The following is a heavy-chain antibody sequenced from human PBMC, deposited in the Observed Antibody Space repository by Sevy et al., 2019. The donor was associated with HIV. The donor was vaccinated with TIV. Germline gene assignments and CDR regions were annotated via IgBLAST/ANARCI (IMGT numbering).Heavy chain of an antibody. CDR1: GYSISSGYY. D-gene: IGHD3-10*01. CDR2: SLHSGST. J-gene: IGHJ4*02. CDR3: ARGLYLDY. Sequence: SETLSLTCTVSGYSISSGYYWGWIRQPPGKGLGWIGSSLHSGSTYCNPSLESRVTISVDTSKNQFSLKMSSVTAADTAVYYCARGLYLDYWGQGILVTVSS. V-gene: IGHV4-38-2*02.